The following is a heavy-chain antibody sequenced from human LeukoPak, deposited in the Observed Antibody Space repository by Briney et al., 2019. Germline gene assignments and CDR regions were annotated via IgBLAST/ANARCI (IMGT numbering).Heavy chain of an antibody. Sequence: TPLETLSLTCTVSGGSISTNNYYWGWIRQPPGKGLEWIGSIFYRGNTYYNPSLKSRVTISIDTSKDQFSLKLTSVTAADTAIFYCARHGYDVLSGLFDYWGQGSLVTVSS. J-gene: IGHJ4*02. CDR2: IFYRGNT. D-gene: IGHD3-3*01. CDR3: ARHGYDVLSGLFDY. V-gene: IGHV4-39*01. CDR1: GGSISTNNYY.